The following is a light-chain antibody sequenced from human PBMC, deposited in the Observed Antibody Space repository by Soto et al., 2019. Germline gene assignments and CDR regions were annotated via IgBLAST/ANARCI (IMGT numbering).Light chain of an antibody. Sequence: EIVMKQSPATLSVSPGERATLSCRASHSVSSNLAWYPQKPGQAPRLLIYGASTRATGIPARFSGSGSGTEFTLTISSLQSEDFAVYYCQQYNNWLTFGQGTKV. CDR3: QQYNNWLT. CDR2: GAS. J-gene: IGKJ1*01. CDR1: HSVSSN. V-gene: IGKV3-15*01.